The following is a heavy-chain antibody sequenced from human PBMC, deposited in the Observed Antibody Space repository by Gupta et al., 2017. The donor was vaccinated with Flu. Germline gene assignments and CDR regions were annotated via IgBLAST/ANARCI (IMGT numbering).Heavy chain of an antibody. CDR3: ARHYYDSSGYPTSPYLGY. Sequence: GWVHEMHGKGLEWMGIIYPGDSDTRNSPSFQGQVTISADKSISTTYLQWSNLKASDTAMYYCARHYYDSSGYPTSPYLGYWGQGTLVTVSS. CDR2: IYPGDSDT. V-gene: IGHV5-51*07. J-gene: IGHJ4*02. D-gene: IGHD3-22*01.